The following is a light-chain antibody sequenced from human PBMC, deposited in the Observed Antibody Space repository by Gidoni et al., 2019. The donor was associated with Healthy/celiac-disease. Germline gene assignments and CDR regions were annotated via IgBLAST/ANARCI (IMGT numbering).Light chain of an antibody. J-gene: IGKJ1*01. CDR2: GAS. CDR3: QQYGSSPLT. CDR1: QSVSSSY. V-gene: IGKV3-20*01. Sequence: LTQSPGTLSLSPGERATLSCRASQSVSSSYLVWYQQKPGQAPRLLIYGASSRATGIPDRFSGSGSGTDFTLTISRLEPEDFAVYYCQQYGSSPLTFXQXTKVEIK.